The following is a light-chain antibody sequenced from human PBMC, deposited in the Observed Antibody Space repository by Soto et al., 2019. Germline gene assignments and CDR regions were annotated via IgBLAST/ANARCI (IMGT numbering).Light chain of an antibody. V-gene: IGKV1-33*01. CDR2: DAS. Sequence: DTQMTQSPSSLSASVGDRVTITCQASQDIDKYLSWYQPKPGKAPKLLIYDASNLEAGVPSRFSGSGSGTHFTFFVSGLQGEELGTYSCQQSDSLPLTFGPGTKVDI. J-gene: IGKJ3*01. CDR3: QQSDSLPLT. CDR1: QDIDKY.